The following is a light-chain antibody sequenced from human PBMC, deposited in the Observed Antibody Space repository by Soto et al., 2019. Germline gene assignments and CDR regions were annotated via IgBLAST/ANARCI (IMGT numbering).Light chain of an antibody. CDR2: EVS. Sequence: QSVLTQPASVSGSPGQSITISCTGTSSHVGSYNLVSWYQQHPGKAPKLMIYEVSKRPSGVSNRFSGSKSGNTASLTISGLQAEDEADYYCCSYAGSSTYVFGTGTKVTVL. CDR3: CSYAGSSTYV. V-gene: IGLV2-23*02. CDR1: SSHVGSYNL. J-gene: IGLJ1*01.